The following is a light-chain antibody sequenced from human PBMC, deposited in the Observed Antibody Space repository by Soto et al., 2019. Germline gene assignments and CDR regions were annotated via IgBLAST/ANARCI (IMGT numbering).Light chain of an antibody. J-gene: IGKJ5*01. CDR1: QSVSNN. CDR2: GAS. Sequence: EIVMTQSPATLSVSPGERATLSCRASQSVSNNLAWYQQKPGQAPRLLIYGASTRATGIPARFSGSGSGTELTLTISSLQSEDFAVYYCQQYNIWPLTFGQGTRLES. V-gene: IGKV3-15*01. CDR3: QQYNIWPLT.